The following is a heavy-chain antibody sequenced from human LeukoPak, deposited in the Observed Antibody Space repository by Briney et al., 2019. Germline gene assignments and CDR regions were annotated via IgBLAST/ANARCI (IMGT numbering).Heavy chain of an antibody. D-gene: IGHD2-15*01. CDR3: AKTRGYCSGGSCYGDS. CDR2: ISYDGSNK. J-gene: IGHJ4*02. V-gene: IGHV3-30*04. CDR1: GFTFSSYA. Sequence: GGSLRLSCAASGFTFSSYAMHWVRQAPGKGLEWVAVISYDGSNKYYADSVKGRFTISRDSSKNTVYLQMNSLRAEDTALYYCAKTRGYCSGGSCYGDSWGQGTLVTVSS.